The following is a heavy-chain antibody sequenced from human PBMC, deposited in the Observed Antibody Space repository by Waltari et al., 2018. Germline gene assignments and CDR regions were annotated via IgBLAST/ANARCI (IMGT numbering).Heavy chain of an antibody. D-gene: IGHD6-13*01. CDR1: GFTFTSYD. Sequence: VQLLESGGGLVQPGGSLRLSCAASGFTFTSYDMNWGRQAPGKGLEWGAGMSGSGVDTYFAGSVKSRFIISRDNSQNTLQLQMNSPRAEDTAIYYFAKATYSSPNYGMDVWGQGTTVTVSS. V-gene: IGHV3-23*01. CDR3: AKATYSSPNYGMDV. CDR2: MSGSGVDT. J-gene: IGHJ6*02.